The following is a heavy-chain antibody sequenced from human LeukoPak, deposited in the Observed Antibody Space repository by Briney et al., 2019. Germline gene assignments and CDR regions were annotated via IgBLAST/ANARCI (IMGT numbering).Heavy chain of an antibody. D-gene: IGHD3-22*01. J-gene: IGHJ3*02. CDR3: AKDKGAYYYDSSAFGHAFDI. Sequence: SGGSLRLSCAASGFTFDDYAMHWVRQAPGKGLEWVSGISWNSGSIGYADSVKGRFTISRDNAKNSLYLQMNSLRAEDMALYYCAKDKGAYYYDSSAFGHAFDIWGQGTMVTVSS. CDR2: ISWNSGSI. CDR1: GFTFDDYA. V-gene: IGHV3-9*03.